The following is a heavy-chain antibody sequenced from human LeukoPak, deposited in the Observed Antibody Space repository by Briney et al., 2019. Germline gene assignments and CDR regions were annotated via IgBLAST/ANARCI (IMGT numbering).Heavy chain of an antibody. CDR2: ISYDATNK. CDR1: GFAFSSSD. J-gene: IGHJ4*02. Sequence: GRSLRLSCAAPGFAFSSSDMHWVRQAPGKGLEWAPVISYDATNKYYADSVKGRFTLSRDNSKNTLYLQTNTLRDEDTAVYYCAKASSNYFYYFEYWGQGTLVTVSS. V-gene: IGHV3-30*18. CDR3: AKASSNYFYYFEY. D-gene: IGHD2/OR15-2a*01.